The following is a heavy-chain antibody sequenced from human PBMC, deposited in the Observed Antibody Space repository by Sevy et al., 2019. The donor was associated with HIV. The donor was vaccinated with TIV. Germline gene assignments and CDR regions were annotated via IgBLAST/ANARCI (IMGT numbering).Heavy chain of an antibody. V-gene: IGHV3-7*01. D-gene: IGHD3-10*01. Sequence: GGSLRLSCAASGFTFSSYWMTWVHQAPGKGLEWVANIKQDGSEKYYVDSVKGRFTISRDNAKNSLYLQMNNLRAEDMAVYYCARVSGIPEWDAFDIWGQGTMVTVSS. CDR3: ARVSGIPEWDAFDI. CDR2: IKQDGSEK. J-gene: IGHJ3*02. CDR1: GFTFSSYW.